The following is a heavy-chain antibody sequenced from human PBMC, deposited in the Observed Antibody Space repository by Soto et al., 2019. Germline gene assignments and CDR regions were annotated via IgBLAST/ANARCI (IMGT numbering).Heavy chain of an antibody. Sequence: GGSLRLSCAASGFTFSSYDMHWVRQATGKGLEWVSAIGTAGDTYYPGSVKGRFTISRENAKNSLYLQMNSLRAEDTAVYYCERGGSGSYYRPTYYYGMDVWGQGTTVTVSS. CDR3: ERGGSGSYYRPTYYYGMDV. J-gene: IGHJ6*02. CDR2: IGTAGDT. CDR1: GFTFSSYD. V-gene: IGHV3-13*01. D-gene: IGHD3-10*01.